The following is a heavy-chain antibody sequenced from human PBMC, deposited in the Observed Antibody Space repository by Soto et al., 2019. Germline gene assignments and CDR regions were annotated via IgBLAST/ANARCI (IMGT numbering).Heavy chain of an antibody. CDR3: ARDKITGLFDY. D-gene: IGHD2-8*02. V-gene: IGHV4-59*12. CDR2: IYYSGST. J-gene: IGHJ4*02. CDR1: GVSISSYY. Sequence: LTCTVSGVSISSYYWSWIRQPPGKGLEWIGYIYYSGSTNYNPSLKSRVTISVDTSKNQFSLKLSSVTAADTAVYYCARDKITGLFDYWGQGTLVTVSS.